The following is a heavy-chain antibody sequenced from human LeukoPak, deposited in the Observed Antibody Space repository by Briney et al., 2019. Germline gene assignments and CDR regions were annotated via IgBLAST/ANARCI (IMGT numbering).Heavy chain of an antibody. CDR3: ARGRNDNGGMFFDS. Sequence: PSATLSLTCPVSGGSIRSYYWNWIRPAPGKGLEGVGFISYSGYTSYSPSLKSRVAISVDTAKSQFSLRLNSMTAADTAIYYCARGRNDNGGMFFDSWAQGNLVTVSS. CDR1: GGSIRSYY. CDR2: ISYSGYT. J-gene: IGHJ4*02. V-gene: IGHV4-59*01. D-gene: IGHD4-23*01.